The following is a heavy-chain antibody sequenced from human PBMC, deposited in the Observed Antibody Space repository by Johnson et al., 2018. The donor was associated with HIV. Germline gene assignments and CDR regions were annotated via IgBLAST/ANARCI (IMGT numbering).Heavy chain of an antibody. V-gene: IGHV3-33*01. Sequence: QVQLVESGGGVVQPGRSLRLSCAASGFTFSNYGMHWVRQAPGKGLEWVALIWSDGDNKYYTDSVKGRFTLSRDNVENSRSLQMNSLRPEDTAVYYCARGRCPEYIDIASGAFDIWGQGTMVTVSS. CDR2: IWSDGDNK. CDR3: ARGRCPEYIDIASGAFDI. J-gene: IGHJ3*02. CDR1: GFTFSNYG. D-gene: IGHD5-12*01.